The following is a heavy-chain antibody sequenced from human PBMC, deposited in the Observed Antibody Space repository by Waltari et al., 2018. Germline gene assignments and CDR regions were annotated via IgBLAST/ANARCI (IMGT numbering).Heavy chain of an antibody. Sequence: QVHLVQSGAEVRKPGASVKVSCKDSGYTFTAYGISWVRQAPGQGLEWMGWISAHNGNKNDAHKLQVRGTMTTDTSTTTAYIDLRSLTSDDTAVYYCARGVAVADQYYFDYWGQGTLVTVSS. J-gene: IGHJ4*02. CDR2: ISAHNGNK. V-gene: IGHV1-18*01. CDR1: GYTFTAYG. D-gene: IGHD6-19*01. CDR3: ARGVAVADQYYFDY.